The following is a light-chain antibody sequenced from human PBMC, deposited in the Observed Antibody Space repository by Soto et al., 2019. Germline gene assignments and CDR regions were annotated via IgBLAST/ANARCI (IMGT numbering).Light chain of an antibody. J-gene: IGKJ4*01. CDR3: QQYNAWPLT. V-gene: IGKV3-15*01. Sequence: EMVMTQSPATLSVSPGERATLSCRASQSVSRYLAWYQHKPGQAPRLLIYGASTRATGIAARFSGSGSGTEFTLTISSLQSEDFAVYYCQQYNAWPLTFGGGTKVEIK. CDR1: QSVSRY. CDR2: GAS.